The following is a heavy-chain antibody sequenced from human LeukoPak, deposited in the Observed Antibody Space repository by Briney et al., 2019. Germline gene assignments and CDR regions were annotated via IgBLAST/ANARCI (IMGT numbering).Heavy chain of an antibody. J-gene: IGHJ4*02. V-gene: IGHV1-69*05. CDR1: GYIFTGYY. D-gene: IGHD6-13*01. CDR3: ARHHIAAAGTLYYFDY. Sequence: SVKVSCKASGYIFTGYYIHWVRQAPGQGLEWMGGIIPIFGTANYAQKFQGRVTITTDESTSTAYMELSSLRSEDTAVYYCARHHIAAAGTLYYFDYWGQGTLVTVSS. CDR2: IIPIFGTA.